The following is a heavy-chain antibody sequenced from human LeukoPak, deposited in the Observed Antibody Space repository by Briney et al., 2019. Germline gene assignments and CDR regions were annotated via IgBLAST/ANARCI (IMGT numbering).Heavy chain of an antibody. J-gene: IGHJ4*02. D-gene: IGHD1-26*01. CDR1: LYSLINYR. CDR3: ARDLSIVDPSVADY. CDR2: ISGHNGNF. V-gene: IGHV1-18*01. Sequence: VKVSCKRCLYSLINYRITGVRPPPGQGGEGMAWISGHNGNFNYAQELQGRVSVTTDTSATTAYLELTGLRYDDTAVYYCARDLSIVDPSVADYWGQGTLVTVSS.